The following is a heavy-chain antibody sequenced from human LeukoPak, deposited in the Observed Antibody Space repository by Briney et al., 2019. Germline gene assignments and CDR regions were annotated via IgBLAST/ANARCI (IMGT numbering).Heavy chain of an antibody. Sequence: GESLKISCKGSGYSFTSYWIGWVRQMPGKGLEWMGIIYPGDSDTGYSPSFQGQVTISADKSISTAYLQWSSLKASDTAMYYCARPRVGYCSSTSCSNWFDPWGQGTLVTVSS. V-gene: IGHV5-51*01. D-gene: IGHD2-2*03. CDR3: ARPRVGYCSSTSCSNWFDP. CDR2: IYPGDSDT. CDR1: GYSFTSYW. J-gene: IGHJ5*02.